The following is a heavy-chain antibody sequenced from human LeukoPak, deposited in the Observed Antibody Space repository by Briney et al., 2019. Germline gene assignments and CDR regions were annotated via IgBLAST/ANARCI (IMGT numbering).Heavy chain of an antibody. D-gene: IGHD5-12*01. Sequence: PGGSLTLSCATSGFTFNNYEMNWVRQAPGKGLEWLSYIYSSGSPKYYADSVKGRFTISRDNAKNSLYLQMNSLRAEDTAVYYCARDLVATNSGYWGQGTLVTVSS. V-gene: IGHV3-48*03. CDR3: ARDLVATNSGY. J-gene: IGHJ4*02. CDR1: GFTFNNYE. CDR2: IYSSGSPK.